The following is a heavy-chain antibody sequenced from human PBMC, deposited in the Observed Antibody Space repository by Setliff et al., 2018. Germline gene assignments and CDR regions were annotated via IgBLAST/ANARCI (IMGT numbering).Heavy chain of an antibody. Sequence: ASVKVSCKVSGYTLTELSMHWVRQAPGKGLEWMGGFDPEDGETIYAQKFQGRVTMTRDTSTSTVYMELSSLRSEDTAVYYCARDRDSSGYPYYFDYWGQGTLVTVSS. V-gene: IGHV1-24*01. CDR1: GYTLTELS. CDR2: FDPEDGET. CDR3: ARDRDSSGYPYYFDY. D-gene: IGHD3-22*01. J-gene: IGHJ4*02.